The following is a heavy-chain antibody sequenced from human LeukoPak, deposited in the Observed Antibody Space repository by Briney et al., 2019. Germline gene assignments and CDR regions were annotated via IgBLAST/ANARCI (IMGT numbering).Heavy chain of an antibody. J-gene: IGHJ4*02. CDR3: AKDYSVGFLEWLSQFDY. Sequence: PGGPLRLSCAASGFTFSSYAMSWVRQAPGKGLEWVSAISGSGGSTYYGDSVKGRFTISRDNSKNTLYLQMNSLRAEDTAVYYCAKDYSVGFLEWLSQFDYWGQGTLVTVSS. CDR2: ISGSGGST. D-gene: IGHD3-3*01. CDR1: GFTFSSYA. V-gene: IGHV3-23*01.